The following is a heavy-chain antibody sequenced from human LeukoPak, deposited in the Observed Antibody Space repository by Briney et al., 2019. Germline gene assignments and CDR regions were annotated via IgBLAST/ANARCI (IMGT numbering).Heavy chain of an antibody. V-gene: IGHV3-48*04. CDR1: GFTFSSYA. Sequence: GGSLRLSCAACGFTFSSYAMSWVRQAPGKGLEWVSYIRSSSSTIYHADSVKGRFTISRDNAKNSLYLQMNSLRAEDTAVYYCASRRIGYCSSTSCYEFDNWGQGTLVTVSS. CDR3: ASRRIGYCSSTSCYEFDN. J-gene: IGHJ4*02. D-gene: IGHD2-2*01. CDR2: IRSSSSTI.